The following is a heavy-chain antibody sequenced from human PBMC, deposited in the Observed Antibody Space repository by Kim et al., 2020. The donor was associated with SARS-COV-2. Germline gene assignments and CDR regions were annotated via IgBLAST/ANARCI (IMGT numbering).Heavy chain of an antibody. CDR3: ARVLGTALYCTNGVCPNRGAFDI. CDR1: GYTFTSYG. J-gene: IGHJ3*02. V-gene: IGHV1-18*01. CDR2: ISAYNGNT. Sequence: ASVKVSCKASGYTFTSYGISWVRQAPGQGLEWMGWISAYNGNTNYAQKLQGRVTMTTDTSTSTAYMELRSLRSDDTAVYYCARVLGTALYCTNGVCPNRGAFDIWGQGTMVTVSS. D-gene: IGHD2-8*01.